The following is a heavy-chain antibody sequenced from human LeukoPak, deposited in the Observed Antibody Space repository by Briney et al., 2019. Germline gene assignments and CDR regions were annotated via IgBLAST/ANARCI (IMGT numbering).Heavy chain of an antibody. V-gene: IGHV1-3*03. J-gene: IGHJ4*02. CDR3: AKDRYSSGRSVTFDY. CDR1: GYTFTSYA. D-gene: IGHD6-19*01. Sequence: ASVKVSCKASGYTFTSYAMHWVRQAPGQRLEWMGWINAGNGNTKYSQEFQGRVTITRDTSASTAYMELSSLRSEDTALYYCAKDRYSSGRSVTFDYWGQGTLVTVSS. CDR2: INAGNGNT.